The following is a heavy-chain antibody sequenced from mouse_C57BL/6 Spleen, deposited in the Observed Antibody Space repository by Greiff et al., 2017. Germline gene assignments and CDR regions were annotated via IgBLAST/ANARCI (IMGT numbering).Heavy chain of an antibody. Sequence: QVQLKESGAELVKPGASVKISCKASGYAFSSYWMNWVKQRPGKGLEWIGQIYPGDGDTNYNGKFKGKATLTADKSSSTAYMQLSSLTSEDSAVYFCARRGGYYWYFDVWGTGTTVTVSS. V-gene: IGHV1-80*01. CDR1: GYAFSSYW. D-gene: IGHD1-1*02. CDR2: IYPGDGDT. J-gene: IGHJ1*03. CDR3: ARRGGYYWYFDV.